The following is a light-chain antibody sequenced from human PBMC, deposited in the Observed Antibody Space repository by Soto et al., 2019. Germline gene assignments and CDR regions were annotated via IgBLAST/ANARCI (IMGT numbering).Light chain of an antibody. Sequence: QSALTQSPSASASLGASVKLTCTLSSGHSNYAIAWHQQRPEKGPRYLMKLNSDGSHSKGDGIPDRFSGSISGAERYLTISSLQSEDEADYYCQTWGTGIQVFGGGTKLTVL. V-gene: IGLV4-69*01. J-gene: IGLJ2*01. CDR3: QTWGTGIQV. CDR2: LNSDGSH. CDR1: SGHSNYA.